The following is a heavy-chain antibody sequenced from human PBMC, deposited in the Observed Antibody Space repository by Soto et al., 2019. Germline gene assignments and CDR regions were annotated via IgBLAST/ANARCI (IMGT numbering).Heavy chain of an antibody. CDR1: GGSISNYY. CDR2: IYSSGST. Sequence: QVQLQESGPGLVKPSETLSLSCTVSGGSISNYYWSWIRQPAGKGLEWIGRIYSSGSTNYNPSLKSRVTVSLDTSKNQFSLKLSSVTAADTAVYYCARATRVYGDYGYFDYWGQGILVIVSS. CDR3: ARATRVYGDYGYFDY. D-gene: IGHD4-17*01. V-gene: IGHV4-4*07. J-gene: IGHJ4*02.